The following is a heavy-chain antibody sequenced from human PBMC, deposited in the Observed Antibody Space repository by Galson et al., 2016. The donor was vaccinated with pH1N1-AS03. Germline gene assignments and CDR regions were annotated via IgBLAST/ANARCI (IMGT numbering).Heavy chain of an antibody. CDR2: ISPNSGVT. J-gene: IGHJ6*02. CDR3: ARDPRGPCSSSTCPTAYYFGMDV. V-gene: IGHV1-2*04. Sequence: SVKVSGKASGYTFTDFYVNWVRQAPGQGLEWMGWISPNSGVTNYAQKFQAWVTMTRDTSSSTAYMELSGLKSDDTAVYYCARDPRGPCSSSTCPTAYYFGMDVWGQGTTVIVSS. CDR1: GYTFTDFY. D-gene: IGHD2-2*01.